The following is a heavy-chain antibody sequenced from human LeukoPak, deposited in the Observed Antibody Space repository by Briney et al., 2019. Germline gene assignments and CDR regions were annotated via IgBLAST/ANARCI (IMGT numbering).Heavy chain of an antibody. CDR3: ASLKGYRFDY. D-gene: IGHD5-18*01. CDR2: IFRTGSA. V-gene: IGHV4-30-2*01. Sequence: SETLSLTCTVSGDSISGSDDFWSWIRQPPGKGPEWVGYIFRTGSAYYSPSLKNRVILSVDRSKNQFFLKVNSVTVADTAVYYCASLKGYRFDYWGQGTLVTVSS. CDR1: GDSISGSDDF. J-gene: IGHJ4*02.